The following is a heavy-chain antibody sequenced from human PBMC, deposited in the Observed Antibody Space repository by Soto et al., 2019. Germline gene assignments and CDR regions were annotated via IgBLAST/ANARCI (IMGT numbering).Heavy chain of an antibody. J-gene: IGHJ5*02. CDR2: MNPGSGDT. D-gene: IGHD5-18*01. CDR1: GYTFTNND. CDR3: ARMESFGSLNWFDP. V-gene: IGHV1-8*02. Sequence: ASVKVSCKASGYTFTNNDVSWVRQATGQGLEWMGWMNPGSGDTGYAQKFQGRVTMTRDISMATAYMELNSLTSEDTAIYYCARMESFGSLNWFDPWGQGTLVTVSS.